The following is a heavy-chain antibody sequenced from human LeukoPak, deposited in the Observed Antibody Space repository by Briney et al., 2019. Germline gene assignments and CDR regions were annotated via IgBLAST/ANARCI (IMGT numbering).Heavy chain of an antibody. CDR3: AKDRLLNCRGDCYIFDY. D-gene: IGHD2-21*02. Sequence: GGSLRLSCVASGFTLRSYVMNWVRQTPGKGLEWVSSIRGSGTFYADSVKGRFSISGDNSKNTLYLQVNGLRTEDTAVYYCAKDRLLNCRGDCYIFDYWGQGTVVTVSS. CDR2: IRGSGT. V-gene: IGHV3-23*01. CDR1: GFTLRSYV. J-gene: IGHJ4*02.